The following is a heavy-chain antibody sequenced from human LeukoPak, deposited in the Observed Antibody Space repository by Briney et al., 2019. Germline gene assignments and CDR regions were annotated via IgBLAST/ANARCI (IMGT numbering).Heavy chain of an antibody. D-gene: IGHD5-18*01. Sequence: GASVKVSCKASGGTFSSYAISWVRQAPGQGLEWMGGIIPIFGTANYAQKFQGRVTITTDESTSTAYMELSSLRSEDTAVYYCARDPGGYSYGYGLYYMDVWGKGTTVTVSS. CDR1: GGTFSSYA. J-gene: IGHJ6*03. V-gene: IGHV1-69*05. CDR2: IIPIFGTA. CDR3: ARDPGGYSYGYGLYYMDV.